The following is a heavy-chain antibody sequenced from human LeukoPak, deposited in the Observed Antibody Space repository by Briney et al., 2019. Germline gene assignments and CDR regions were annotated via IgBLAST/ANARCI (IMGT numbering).Heavy chain of an antibody. CDR1: GGSISSGDYY. V-gene: IGHV4-30-4*01. CDR3: ARVFGGAFDI. CDR2: IYYSGST. D-gene: IGHD3-3*01. Sequence: SETLSLTCTVSGGSISSGDYYWSWIRQPPGKDLEWIGYIYYSGSTYYNPSLKSRVTISVDTSKNQFSLKLSSVTAADTAVYYCARVFGGAFDIWGQGTMVTVSS. J-gene: IGHJ3*02.